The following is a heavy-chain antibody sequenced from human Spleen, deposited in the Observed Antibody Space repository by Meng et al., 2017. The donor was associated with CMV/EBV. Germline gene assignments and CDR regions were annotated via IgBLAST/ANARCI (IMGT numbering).Heavy chain of an antibody. Sequence: GESLKISCAASGFTSSNYAINWVRQAPGKGLEWISAISGTGATTYYADSVKGRFTISRDNSKNSVHLQMNSLRAEDTAMYYCAKTTAAARIYYFDYWGQGTLVT. V-gene: IGHV3-23*01. CDR2: ISGTGATT. D-gene: IGHD6-13*01. CDR1: GFTSSNYA. J-gene: IGHJ4*02. CDR3: AKTTAAARIYYFDY.